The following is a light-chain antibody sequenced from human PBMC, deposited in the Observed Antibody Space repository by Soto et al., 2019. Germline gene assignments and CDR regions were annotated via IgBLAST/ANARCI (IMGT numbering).Light chain of an antibody. CDR2: DVN. Sequence: QSALTQPRSVSGSPGQSVTISCTGTSSDVGGYNHVSWYQHHPGKAPKLMIYDVNKRPSGVPDRFSGSKSGNTASLTISGLQAEDEADYYCSSFTNSILVFGGGTKLTVL. J-gene: IGLJ3*02. V-gene: IGLV2-11*01. CDR3: SSFTNSILV. CDR1: SSDVGGYNH.